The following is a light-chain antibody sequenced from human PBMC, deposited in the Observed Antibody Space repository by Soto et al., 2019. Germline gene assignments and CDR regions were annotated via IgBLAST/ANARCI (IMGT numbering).Light chain of an antibody. Sequence: DLVMTQSPLSLPVTPGEPASISCRSSQSLLHSNGDNFLNWYLQKPGQSPHLLIYLGSNRASGVDDRFSGSGSGTDFTLKSSSVVGGEGGVYYCMQALPSPFTFGGGTRVELK. V-gene: IGKV2-28*01. CDR1: QSLLHSNGDNF. CDR2: LGS. J-gene: IGKJ4*01. CDR3: MQALPSPFT.